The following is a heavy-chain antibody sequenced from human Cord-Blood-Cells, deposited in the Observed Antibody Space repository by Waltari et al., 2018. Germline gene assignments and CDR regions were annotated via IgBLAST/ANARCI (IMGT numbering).Heavy chain of an antibody. CDR1: GGSISSGGYY. Sequence: QVQLQESGPGLVKPSQTLSLTCTVSGGSISSGGYYWSWIRQHPGKGLEWIGYIYYSGSTYYNPSLKSRVTISVDTSKNQFSLKLSSVTAADTAVYYCARGGSGSYYYYYYMDVWGKGTTVTVSS. D-gene: IGHD3-10*01. CDR3: ARGGSGSYYYYYYMDV. J-gene: IGHJ6*03. CDR2: IYYSGST. V-gene: IGHV4-31*03.